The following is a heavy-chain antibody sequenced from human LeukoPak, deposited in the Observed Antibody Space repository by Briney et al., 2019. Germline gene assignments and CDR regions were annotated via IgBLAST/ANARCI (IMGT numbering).Heavy chain of an antibody. CDR2: IRYDGSNK. D-gene: IGHD5-18*01. J-gene: IGHJ4*02. Sequence: PGGSLRLSCAASGFTFSSYGMHWVRQAPGKGLEWVAFIRYDGSNKYYADPVEGRFTLYRQNSKNTLYLQMKSLRAEDRAVYSCAKDRYSYGRCYFDYCGQGTLVTVSS. CDR1: GFTFSSYG. V-gene: IGHV3-30*02. CDR3: AKDRYSYGRCYFDY.